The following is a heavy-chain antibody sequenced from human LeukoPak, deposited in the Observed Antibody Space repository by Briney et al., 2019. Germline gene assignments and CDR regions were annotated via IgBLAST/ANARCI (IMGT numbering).Heavy chain of an antibody. D-gene: IGHD6-13*01. CDR2: INPNSGGT. J-gene: IGHJ3*02. Sequence: ASVKVSCKASGYTFTSYDINWVRQAPGQGLEWMGWINPNSGGTNYAQKFQGRVTMTRDTSISTAYMELSRLRSDDTAVYYCARDGAAAGHADAFDIWGQGTMVTVSS. CDR1: GYTFTSYD. CDR3: ARDGAAAGHADAFDI. V-gene: IGHV1-2*02.